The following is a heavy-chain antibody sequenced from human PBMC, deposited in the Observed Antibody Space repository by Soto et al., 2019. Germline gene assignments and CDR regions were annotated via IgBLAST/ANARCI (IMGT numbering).Heavy chain of an antibody. J-gene: IGHJ4*02. D-gene: IGHD6-6*01. CDR1: GFTFSSYA. CDR3: ARGTVPFDY. Sequence: PGGSLRLSCAASGFTFSSYAMHWVRQAPGKGLEWVAVISYDGSNKYYADSVKGRFTISRDNSKNTLYLQMNSLRAEDTAVYYCARGTVPFDYWGQGTLVTV. V-gene: IGHV3-30-3*01. CDR2: ISYDGSNK.